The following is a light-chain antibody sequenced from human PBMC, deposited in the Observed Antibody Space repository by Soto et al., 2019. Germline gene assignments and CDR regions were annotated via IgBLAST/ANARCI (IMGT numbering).Light chain of an antibody. Sequence: DIQMTQSPSSLSASVGDRVTITCRASQYISSYLNWYQQKPGKAPKVLIYAASTLQSGVPSRFSGSGSGTDFTLTISSLQAEDFATYYCQQLRMYPSTFGGGTKVEIK. V-gene: IGKV1-39*01. J-gene: IGKJ4*01. CDR1: QYISSY. CDR3: QQLRMYPST. CDR2: AAS.